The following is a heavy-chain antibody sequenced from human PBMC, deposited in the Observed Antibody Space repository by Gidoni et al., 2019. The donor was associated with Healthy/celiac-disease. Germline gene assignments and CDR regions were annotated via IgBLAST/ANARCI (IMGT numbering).Heavy chain of an antibody. CDR2: NNPSGGST. D-gene: IGHD4-17*01. Sequence: QVQLVQSGAEVKKPGASVKVSCKASGYTFTSYYMHWVRQAPGQGLEWMGINNPSGGSTSYAQKFQGRVTMTRDTSTSTVYMELSSLRSEDTAVYYCARQTDQPFYGDTYYFDYWGQGTLVTVSS. CDR3: ARQTDQPFYGDTYYFDY. J-gene: IGHJ4*02. V-gene: IGHV1-46*01. CDR1: GYTFTSYY.